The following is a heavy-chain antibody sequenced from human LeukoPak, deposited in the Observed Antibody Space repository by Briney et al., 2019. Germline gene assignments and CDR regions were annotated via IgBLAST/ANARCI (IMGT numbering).Heavy chain of an antibody. D-gene: IGHD6-13*01. CDR2: INPNSGGT. CDR3: ARGNDQGFIAAAGDGWDLDY. V-gene: IGHV1-2*02. Sequence: GASVKVSCKASGYTFTGYYMHWVRQAPGQGLEWMGWINPNSGGTNYAQKFQGRVTMTRDTSISTAYMELSRLRSDDTAVYYCARGNDQGFIAAAGDGWDLDYWGQGTLVTVSS. J-gene: IGHJ4*02. CDR1: GYTFTGYY.